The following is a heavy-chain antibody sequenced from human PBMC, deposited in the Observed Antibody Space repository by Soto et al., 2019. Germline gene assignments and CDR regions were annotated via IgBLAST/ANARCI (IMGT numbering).Heavy chain of an antibody. Sequence: GGSLRLSCVASGITFGSRAMSWVRQAPGEGLEWVSAITDTGGDTKYADSVRGRFTISRDNSKNTLYLQMSRLRAEDTAIYYCAKSLSGLISLGDFNYWGQGALVTISS. J-gene: IGHJ4*02. V-gene: IGHV3-23*01. CDR1: GITFGSRA. D-gene: IGHD1-1*01. CDR2: ITDTGGDT. CDR3: AKSLSGLISLGDFNY.